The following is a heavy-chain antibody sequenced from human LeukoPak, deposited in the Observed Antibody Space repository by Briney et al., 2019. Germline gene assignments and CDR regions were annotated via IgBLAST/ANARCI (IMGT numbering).Heavy chain of an antibody. CDR2: IIPIFGTA. D-gene: IGHD4-17*01. CDR1: GCTFSSYA. Sequence: SVKVSCKASGCTFSSYAISWVRQAPGQGLEWMGGIIPIFGTANYAQKFQGRVTITADESTSTAYMELSSLRSEDTAVYYCARDRADYGDYTIAGYWGQGTLVTVSS. V-gene: IGHV1-69*01. J-gene: IGHJ4*02. CDR3: ARDRADYGDYTIAGY.